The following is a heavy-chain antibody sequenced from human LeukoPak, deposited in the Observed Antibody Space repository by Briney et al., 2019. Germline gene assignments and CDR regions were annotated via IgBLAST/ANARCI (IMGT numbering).Heavy chain of an antibody. J-gene: IGHJ2*01. D-gene: IGHD3-22*01. CDR3: ARGGYYYDSSGYWPWYFDL. CDR2: IIPIFGTA. Sequence: SVKVSCKASGGTFSSYAISWVRQAPGQGLEWMGRIIPIFGTANYAQKFQGRVTITTDESTSTAYMELSSLRSEDTAVYYCARGGYYYDSSGYWPWYFDLWGRGTLVTVS. V-gene: IGHV1-69*05. CDR1: GGTFSSYA.